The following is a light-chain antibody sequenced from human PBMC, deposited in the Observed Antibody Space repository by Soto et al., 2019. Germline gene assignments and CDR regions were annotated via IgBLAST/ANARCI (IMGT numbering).Light chain of an antibody. Sequence: QSVLTQPASVSGSPGQSITISCTGTSSDVGGYNYVSWYLQHPGKAPKLMIYEVSNRPSGVSNRFPGSKSGNAASLTISGLQAEDEADYYCTSYTSNSTVVFGGGTKVTVL. J-gene: IGLJ2*01. CDR1: SSDVGGYNY. CDR3: TSYTSNSTVV. CDR2: EVS. V-gene: IGLV2-14*01.